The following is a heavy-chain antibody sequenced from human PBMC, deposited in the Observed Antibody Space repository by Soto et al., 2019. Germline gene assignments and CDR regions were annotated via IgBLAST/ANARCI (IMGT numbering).Heavy chain of an antibody. Sequence: GESLKISCKGSGFTFSSHWIGWVRQMPGKGLEWMGLINPGDSDTRYSPSFQGQVTISADKSISTANLQWGSLKASDTAMYYRATAQHYYDSSGYYFGAFDIWGQGTMVTVSS. D-gene: IGHD3-22*01. J-gene: IGHJ3*02. CDR1: GFTFSSHW. V-gene: IGHV5-51*01. CDR3: ATAQHYYDSSGYYFGAFDI. CDR2: INPGDSDT.